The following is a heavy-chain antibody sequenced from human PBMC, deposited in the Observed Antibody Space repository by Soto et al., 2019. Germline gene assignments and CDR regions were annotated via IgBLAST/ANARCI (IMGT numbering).Heavy chain of an antibody. V-gene: IGHV3-33*01. CDR1: GFTFSSYG. CDR3: ARGESYGDYVGPDGYFDY. Sequence: QVQLVESGGGVVQPGRSLRLSCAASGFTFSSYGMHWVRQAPGKGLEGGAVIWYDGSNKYYADSVKGRFTISRDNSKNTLYLQMNSLRAEDTAVYYCARGESYGDYVGPDGYFDYWGQGTLVTVSS. J-gene: IGHJ4*02. CDR2: IWYDGSNK. D-gene: IGHD4-17*01.